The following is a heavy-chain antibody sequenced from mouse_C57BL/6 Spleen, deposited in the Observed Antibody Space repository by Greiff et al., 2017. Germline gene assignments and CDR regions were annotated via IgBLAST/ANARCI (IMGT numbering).Heavy chain of an antibody. J-gene: IGHJ1*03. D-gene: IGHD2-2*01. Sequence: EVQLQQSGPVLVKPGASVKMSCKASGYSFTDYYMNWVKQSHGKSLEWIGVINPYTGGTSYNQKFKGKATLPVDKSSSTAYMELNRRTSEDSAVYDCARRGYDSCWYFDVWGTGTTVTVSS. CDR1: GYSFTDYY. V-gene: IGHV1-19*01. CDR2: INPYTGGT. CDR3: ARRGYDSCWYFDV.